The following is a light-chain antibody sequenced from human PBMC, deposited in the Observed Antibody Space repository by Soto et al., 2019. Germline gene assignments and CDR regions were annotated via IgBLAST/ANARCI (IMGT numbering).Light chain of an antibody. CDR2: GAS. J-gene: IGKJ5*01. Sequence: EVVVTQSPATLSVSPGERATLSCRASQSVSSNLAGYQQKPGQAPRLLIYGASTRATGIPARFSGSGSGTEFTLTISSLQSEDFAVYYCHQYDNWQKTFGQGTRLEI. V-gene: IGKV3-15*01. CDR3: HQYDNWQKT. CDR1: QSVSSN.